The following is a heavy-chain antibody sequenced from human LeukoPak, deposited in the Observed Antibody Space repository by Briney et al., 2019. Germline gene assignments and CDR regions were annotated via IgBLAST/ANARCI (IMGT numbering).Heavy chain of an antibody. Sequence: ASVKVSCKASGYTFTSYYMHWVRQAPGQGLEWMGIINPSGGSTSYAQKFQGRVTMTRDTSTSTVYMELSSLRSDDTAVYYCARDFDYSDYGGQGRFDPWGQGTLVTVSS. V-gene: IGHV1-46*01. D-gene: IGHD4-11*01. CDR2: INPSGGST. CDR1: GYTFTSYY. J-gene: IGHJ5*02. CDR3: ARDFDYSDYGGQGRFDP.